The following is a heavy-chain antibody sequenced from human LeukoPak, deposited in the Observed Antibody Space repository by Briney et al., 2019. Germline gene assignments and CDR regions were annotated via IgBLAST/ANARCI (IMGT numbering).Heavy chain of an antibody. V-gene: IGHV4-31*03. Sequence: SETLSLTCTVSGGSISSGGYYWSWIRQHPGKGLEWIGYIYYSGSTYYNPSLKSRVTMSVDTSKNQFSLQLSSVTAADTAVYYCARDSSGYYSRERSSEYFDYWGQGTLVTVSS. CDR1: GGSISSGGYY. J-gene: IGHJ4*02. CDR3: ARDSSGYYSRERSSEYFDY. CDR2: IYYSGST. D-gene: IGHD3-22*01.